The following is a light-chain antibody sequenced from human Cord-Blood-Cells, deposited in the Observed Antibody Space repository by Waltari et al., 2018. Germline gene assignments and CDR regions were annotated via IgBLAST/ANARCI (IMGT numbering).Light chain of an antibody. CDR1: RRDVGSYNF. J-gene: IGLJ1*01. CDR2: EVS. CDR3: CSYAGSSTYV. Sequence: QSALTQPASVSGSPGQSITISCTGTRRDVGSYNFVSWYQQHPGKAPKLMIYEVSKRPSGVSNRFSGSKSGNTASLTISGLQAEDEADYYCCSYAGSSTYVFGTGTKVTVL. V-gene: IGLV2-23*02.